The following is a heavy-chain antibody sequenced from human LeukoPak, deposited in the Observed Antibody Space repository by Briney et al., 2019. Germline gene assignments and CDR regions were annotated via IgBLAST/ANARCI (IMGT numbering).Heavy chain of an antibody. J-gene: IGHJ4*02. Sequence: PGGSLRLSCVASGFTFSSYSMNWVRQAPGKGLEWVSSISSSSSYIYYADSVKGRFTISRDNAKNSLYLQMNSLRAEDTAVYYCARVRFGDLRDYYFDYWGQGTLVTVSS. D-gene: IGHD3-10*01. CDR3: ARVRFGDLRDYYFDY. CDR1: GFTFSSYS. CDR2: ISSSSSYI. V-gene: IGHV3-21*01.